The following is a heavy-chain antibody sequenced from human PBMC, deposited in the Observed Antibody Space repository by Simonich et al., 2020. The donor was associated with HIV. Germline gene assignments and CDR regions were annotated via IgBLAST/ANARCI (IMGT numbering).Heavy chain of an antibody. CDR3: ATLGYCSGGSCSYFDY. J-gene: IGHJ4*02. V-gene: IGHV3-48*03. CDR2: ISSSGSPI. D-gene: IGHD2-15*01. CDR1: GFTFNSYE. Sequence: CAASGFTFNSYEMNWVRQATGKGLEWVSYISSSGSPIYYADSVKGRFTISRDNAKNSLYLQMTSLRAEDTAVYYCATLGYCSGGSCSYFDYWGQGTLVIVSS.